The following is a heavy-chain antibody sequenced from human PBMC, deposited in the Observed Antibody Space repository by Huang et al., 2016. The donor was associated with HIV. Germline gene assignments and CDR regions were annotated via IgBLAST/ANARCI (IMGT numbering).Heavy chain of an antibody. J-gene: IGHJ5*02. CDR1: GGSMRRQY. CDR2: VLNTGST. Sequence: QVQLQESGPGLVKPSETLSLTCTVSGGSMRRQYWSWIRQPPGKGLQWVGTVLNTGSTNYNPSFQSRVTISLDTSRNQFSLTLNSVTPADTAVYFCAQEKSFGNWANNWFDPWGQGTLVAVSS. D-gene: IGHD3-16*01. CDR3: AQEKSFGNWANNWFDP. V-gene: IGHV4-59*11.